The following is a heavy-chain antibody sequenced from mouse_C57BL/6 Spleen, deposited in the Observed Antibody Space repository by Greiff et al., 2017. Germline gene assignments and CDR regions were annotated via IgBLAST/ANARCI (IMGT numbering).Heavy chain of an antibody. J-gene: IGHJ3*01. D-gene: IGHD4-1*01. CDR2: ILPGSGNT. CDR1: GYTFTGYW. CDR3: ASRGLGRDWFAY. Sequence: QVQLQQSGAELMKPGASVKLSCKATGYTFTGYWIEWVKQRPGHGLEWIGEILPGSGNTNYNEKFKGKATFTADTSSNTAYMQLSSLTTEDSAIYYCASRGLGRDWFAYWGQGTLVTVSA. V-gene: IGHV1-9*01.